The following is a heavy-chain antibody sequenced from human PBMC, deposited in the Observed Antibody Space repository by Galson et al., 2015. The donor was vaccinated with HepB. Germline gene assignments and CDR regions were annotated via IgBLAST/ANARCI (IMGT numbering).Heavy chain of an antibody. J-gene: IGHJ4*02. Sequence: ETLSLTCTVSGGSXSGXNCFXXWIXXXPEXXXEWIGXXFYTGITXYNPSLKSRVTVSLDSSRNQFSLKVNSVTAADTAVYYCATWGWGNDYWGRGTLVTVSS. CDR1: GGSXSGXNCF. CDR2: XFYTGIT. CDR3: ATWGWGNDY. V-gene: IGHV4-39*07. D-gene: IGHD3-16*01.